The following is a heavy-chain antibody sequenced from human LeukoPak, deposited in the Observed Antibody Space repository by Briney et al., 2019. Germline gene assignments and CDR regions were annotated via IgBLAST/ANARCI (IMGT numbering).Heavy chain of an antibody. CDR2: IYYSGST. CDR1: GGSISSYY. CDR3: ARHNIRDSSSSFTP. V-gene: IGHV4-59*08. J-gene: IGHJ5*02. Sequence: SETLSLACTVSGGSISSYYWSWIRQPPGKGLEWIGYIYYSGSTNYNPSLKSRVTISVDTSKNQFSLKLSSVTAADTAVYYCARHNIRDSSSSFTPWGQGTLVTVSS. D-gene: IGHD6-13*01.